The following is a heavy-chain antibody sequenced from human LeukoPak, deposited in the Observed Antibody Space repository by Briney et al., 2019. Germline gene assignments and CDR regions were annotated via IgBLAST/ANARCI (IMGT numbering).Heavy chain of an antibody. CDR3: ARDQGGSPESYTIHYYYMDV. V-gene: IGHV1-2*02. J-gene: IGHJ6*03. CDR2: INPNSGGT. D-gene: IGHD1-26*01. Sequence: ASVTVSFKASGYTFTVYYMHWVRQAPGQGLEWMGWINPNSGGTNYAQKFQGRVTMTRDTSISTAYMELSRLRSDDTAVYYCARDQGGSPESYTIHYYYMDVWGKGTTVTVSS. CDR1: GYTFTVYY.